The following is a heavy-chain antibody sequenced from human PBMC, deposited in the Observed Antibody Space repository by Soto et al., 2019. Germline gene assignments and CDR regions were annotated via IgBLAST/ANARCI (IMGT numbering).Heavy chain of an antibody. CDR2: ISYDGSNK. D-gene: IGHD5-12*01. V-gene: IGHV3-30*18. J-gene: IGHJ6*02. CDR3: AKGDGFDYGMDV. Sequence: GGSLRLSCAASGFTFSSYGMHWVRQAPGKGLEWVAVISYDGSNKYYAGSVKGRFTISRDNSKNTLYLQMNSLRAEDTAVYYCAKGDGFDYGMDVWGQGTTVTVSS. CDR1: GFTFSSYG.